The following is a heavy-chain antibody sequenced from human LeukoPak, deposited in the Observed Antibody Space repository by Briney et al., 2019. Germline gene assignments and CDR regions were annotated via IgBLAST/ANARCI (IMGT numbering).Heavy chain of an antibody. CDR2: IYYDGGA. V-gene: IGHV4-59*08. CDR3: ARRAYYDILTGYIDY. J-gene: IGHJ4*02. D-gene: IGHD3-9*01. Sequence: PSETLSLTCTVSGGSISPYYWSWIRQPPGKGLEWIAQIYYDGGAKYNPAFQSRVTISVDASNGHFSLKVSSVTAADTAVYYCARRAYYDILTGYIDYWGQGTLVTVSS. CDR1: GGSISPYY.